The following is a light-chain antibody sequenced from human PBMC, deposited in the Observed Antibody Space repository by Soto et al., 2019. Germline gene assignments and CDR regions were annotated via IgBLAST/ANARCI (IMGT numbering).Light chain of an antibody. J-gene: IGLJ2*01. Sequence: QSVLTQPASVSGSPGQSITISCTGTSSDVGRYNFVSWYQHHPGKAPKLMIYDVNNRPSGVSNRFSGSKSGNTASLTISGLQAEDEADYYCSPYASNRGVLFGGGTKVPVL. CDR2: DVN. CDR3: SPYASNRGVL. V-gene: IGLV2-14*03. CDR1: SSDVGRYNF.